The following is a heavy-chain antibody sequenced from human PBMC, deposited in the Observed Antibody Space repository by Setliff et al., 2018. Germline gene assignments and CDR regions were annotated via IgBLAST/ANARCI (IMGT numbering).Heavy chain of an antibody. D-gene: IGHD3-22*01. CDR2: IYDTGST. CDR3: ASFQGNYYYDSSGYYYFDY. Sequence: SETLSLTCTVSGDSISSSSFYWGWIRQPPEKGLEWIGLIYDTGSTYYNPSLKSRVTISVDTSKNQFSLKLSSVTAADTAVYYCASFQGNYYYDSSGYYYFDYWGQGTLVTVSS. J-gene: IGHJ4*02. V-gene: IGHV4-39*01. CDR1: GDSISSSSFY.